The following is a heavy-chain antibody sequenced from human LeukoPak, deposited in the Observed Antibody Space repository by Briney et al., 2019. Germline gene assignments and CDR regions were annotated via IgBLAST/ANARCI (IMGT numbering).Heavy chain of an antibody. J-gene: IGHJ4*02. V-gene: IGHV3-23*01. CDR2: ISGSGGTT. CDR1: GITLSNYG. CDR3: VRDLILVWTPGDDFDH. D-gene: IGHD3-16*01. Sequence: GGSLRLSCAVSGITLSNYGISWVRQAPGKGLEWVAGISGSGGTTNYADSVKGRFTISRENARNTLYLQMNSLTAEDTAVYYCVRDLILVWTPGDDFDHWGQGTLVTVSS.